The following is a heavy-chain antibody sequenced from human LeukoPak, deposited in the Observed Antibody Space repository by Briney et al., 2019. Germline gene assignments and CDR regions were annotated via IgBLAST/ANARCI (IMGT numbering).Heavy chain of an antibody. V-gene: IGHV4-34*01. Sequence: SETLSLTCAVYGGSFSGYYWSWIRQPPGKGLEWIGEINHSGSTNYNPSLKSRVTISVDTSKNQFSLKLSSVTAADTAVYYCARAALPPRNYFDYWGQGTLVTVSS. CDR1: GGSFSGYY. J-gene: IGHJ4*02. CDR3: ARAALPPRNYFDY. CDR2: INHSGST.